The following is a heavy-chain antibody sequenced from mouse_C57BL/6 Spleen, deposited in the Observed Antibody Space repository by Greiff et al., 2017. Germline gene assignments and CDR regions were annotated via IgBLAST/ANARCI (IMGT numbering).Heavy chain of an antibody. V-gene: IGHV1-52*01. CDR3: ARDYGSSLFAY. Sequence: QVQLQQPGAELVRPGSSVKLSCKASGYTFTSYWMHWVKQRPIQGLEWIGNIDPSDSETHYNQKFKDKATLTVDKSSSTAYMQLSSLTSEYSAVYYCARDYGSSLFAYWGQGTLVTVSA. D-gene: IGHD1-1*01. CDR2: IDPSDSET. J-gene: IGHJ3*01. CDR1: GYTFTSYW.